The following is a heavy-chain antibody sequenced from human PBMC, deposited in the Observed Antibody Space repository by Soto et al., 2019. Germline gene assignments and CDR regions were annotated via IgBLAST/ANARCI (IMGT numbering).Heavy chain of an antibody. Sequence: SGGSLRLSCAASGFTFSSYWMSWVRQAPGKGLEWVANIKPDGSEKYYVDSVRGRFTISRDNVENSLNLQMNSLRAEDAALYYCARDEARPLGYWGQGTLATVSS. V-gene: IGHV3-7*01. CDR2: IKPDGSEK. CDR1: GFTFSSYW. CDR3: ARDEARPLGY. D-gene: IGHD6-6*01. J-gene: IGHJ4*02.